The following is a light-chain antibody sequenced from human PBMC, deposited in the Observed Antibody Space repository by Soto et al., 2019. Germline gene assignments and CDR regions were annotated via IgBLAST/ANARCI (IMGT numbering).Light chain of an antibody. CDR2: DAS. Sequence: IVMTLSPATLSGSPGEKATLSCSASQSVRSNLAWYQKKPGQAPRLISYDASTRATGIPDRFSGSVSGTEFTLTISSLQSEDFAVYYCQQYNEWPPFTFGQGTRLEI. V-gene: IGKV3-15*01. CDR1: QSVRSN. J-gene: IGKJ5*01. CDR3: QQYNEWPPFT.